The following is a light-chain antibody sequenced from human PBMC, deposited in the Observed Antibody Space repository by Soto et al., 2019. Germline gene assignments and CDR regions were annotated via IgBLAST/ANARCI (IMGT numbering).Light chain of an antibody. V-gene: IGLV1-40*01. J-gene: IGLJ1*01. Sequence: QSVLTQPPSVSGAPGQRVTISCTGSFSNIGFDYGVHWYQQFPGTAPKLLIYSNNMRPSGVPDRFSGSKSGTSASLAITGLQAEDEADYYCQSYDNSLSALGFVFESGTKLTVL. CDR3: QSYDNSLSALGFV. CDR1: FSNIGFDYG. CDR2: SNN.